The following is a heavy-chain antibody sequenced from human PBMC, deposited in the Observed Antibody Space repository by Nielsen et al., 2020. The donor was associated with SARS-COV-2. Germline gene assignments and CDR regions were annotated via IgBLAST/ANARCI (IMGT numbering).Heavy chain of an antibody. CDR1: GYSFPTYW. Sequence: GESLKISCKGSGYSFPTYWIGWVRQMPGKGLEWMGIIWPGDSDTKYSPSFQGQVTISADKSTSTAYLQWSSLKASDTAMYYCARRGTSSNRYFDPWGQGTLVTVSS. V-gene: IGHV5-51*01. CDR2: IWPGDSDT. CDR3: ARRGTSSNRYFDP. J-gene: IGHJ5*02. D-gene: IGHD6-6*01.